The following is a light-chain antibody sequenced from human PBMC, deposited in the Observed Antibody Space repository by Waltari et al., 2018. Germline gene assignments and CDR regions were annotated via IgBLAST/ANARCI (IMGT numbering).Light chain of an antibody. J-gene: IGKJ1*01. Sequence: DIQMTQSPSTLSASVGDRVTITCRASQSINTWVAWYQQKPGKAPNLLIQRASSLESGVPSRFSGSRSGTDFTLTISNLQPDDFASYYCQQYNSYPWTFGQGTKVEIK. V-gene: IGKV1-5*03. CDR3: QQYNSYPWT. CDR2: RAS. CDR1: QSINTW.